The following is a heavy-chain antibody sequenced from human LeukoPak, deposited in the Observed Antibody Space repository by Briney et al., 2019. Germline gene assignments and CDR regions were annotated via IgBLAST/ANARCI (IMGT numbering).Heavy chain of an antibody. J-gene: IGHJ3*02. V-gene: IGHV6-1*01. CDR2: TYYRSKWYN. Sequence: SQTLSLTCAISGDSVSSNSAAWNWIRQSPSRGLEWLGRTYYRSKWYNDYAVSVKSRITINPDTSKNQFSLQLNSVTPEDTAVYYCARLYCSSTSCYWLYAFDIWGQGTMVTVSS. CDR1: GDSVSSNSAA. D-gene: IGHD2-2*01. CDR3: ARLYCSSTSCYWLYAFDI.